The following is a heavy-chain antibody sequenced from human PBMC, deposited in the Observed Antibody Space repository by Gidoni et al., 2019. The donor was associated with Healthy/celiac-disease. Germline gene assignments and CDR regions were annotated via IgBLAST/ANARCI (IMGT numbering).Heavy chain of an antibody. CDR1: GYTLTSYD. V-gene: IGHV1-8*01. CDR2: MNHNSGNT. J-gene: IGHJ5*02. Sequence: QVQLVQSGAEVKKPGASVKVSCKASGYTLTSYDIKWVRQATGQGLEWMGWMNHNSGNTGYAQKFQCRVTMTRNTSISTAYMELSSLRSEDTAVYYCARGIVGAYSSGWYHWGQGTLVTVSS. CDR3: ARGIVGAYSSGWYH. D-gene: IGHD6-19*01.